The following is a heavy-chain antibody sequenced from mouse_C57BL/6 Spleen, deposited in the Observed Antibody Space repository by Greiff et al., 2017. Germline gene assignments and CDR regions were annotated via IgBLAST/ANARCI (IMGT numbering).Heavy chain of an antibody. V-gene: IGHV1-84*01. CDR3: ARREEDGNFYYYAMDY. J-gene: IGHJ4*01. CDR1: GYTFTDYY. Sequence: QVQLQQSGPELVKPGASVKISCKASGYTFTDYYINWVKQRPGQGLEWIGWIYPGSGNTKYNEKFKGKATLTVDTSSSTAYMQLSSLTSEDSAVYFCARREEDGNFYYYAMDYWGQGTSVTVSS. D-gene: IGHD2-1*01. CDR2: IYPGSGNT.